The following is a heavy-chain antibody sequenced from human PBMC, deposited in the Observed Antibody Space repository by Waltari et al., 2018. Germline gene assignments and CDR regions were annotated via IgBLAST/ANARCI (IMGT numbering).Heavy chain of an antibody. Sequence: VQLVESGGGVVQPGRSLRLSCAASGFTFSSYGMHWVRRAPGKGLEWVGRIKSQGSGGTTDYAAPVKGRFTISRDDSKNTLYLQMNSLKTEDTAVYYCTWMTTVTTIDYWGQGTLVTVSS. V-gene: IGHV3-15*01. D-gene: IGHD4-17*01. CDR1: GFTFSSYG. J-gene: IGHJ4*02. CDR3: TWMTTVTTIDY. CDR2: IKSQGSGGTT.